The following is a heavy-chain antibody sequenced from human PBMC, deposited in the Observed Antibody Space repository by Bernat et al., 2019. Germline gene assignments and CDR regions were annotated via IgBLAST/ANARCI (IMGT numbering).Heavy chain of an antibody. V-gene: IGHV3-23*04. Sequence: EVQLVESGGGLVQPGGSLRLSCAASGFTFSSYAMSWVRQAPAKGLEWVSGISDSGGSTYYGDPVKGRFTISRDNSKNTLYLQMNSLTAEDTAMYYCALMYCSGVTCYDYWGQGTLVTVSS. J-gene: IGHJ4*02. CDR3: ALMYCSGVTCYDY. D-gene: IGHD2-15*01. CDR2: ISDSGGST. CDR1: GFTFSSYA.